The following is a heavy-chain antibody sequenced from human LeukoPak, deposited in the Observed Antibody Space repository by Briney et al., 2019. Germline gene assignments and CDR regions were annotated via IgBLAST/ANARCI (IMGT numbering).Heavy chain of an antibody. CDR3: AKRTRY. Sequence: GGSLRLSCAASRFTFGTYSMNWVRQAPGKGLEWVSSISSDSNYIYYADSLKGRFTISGDNAKNSLYLQMISLRAEDTAVYYCAKRTRYWGQGTLVTVSS. CDR2: ISSDSNYI. CDR1: RFTFGTYS. V-gene: IGHV3-21*01. J-gene: IGHJ4*02.